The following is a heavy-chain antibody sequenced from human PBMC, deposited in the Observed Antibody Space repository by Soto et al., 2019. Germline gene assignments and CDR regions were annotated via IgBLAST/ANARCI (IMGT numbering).Heavy chain of an antibody. Sequence: PSETLSLTCTVSGGSINSSTYYWGWIRQPPGKGLEWIGSIYYSGNTYYNPSLKSRVTISVDTSKNQFSLKLSSVTAADTAVYYCARIVIGYYASGSYYNGANPHYHYYYGMDVWGQGTTDTGSS. CDR1: GGSINSSTYY. D-gene: IGHD3-10*01. J-gene: IGHJ6*02. CDR2: IYYSGNT. V-gene: IGHV4-39*01. CDR3: ARIVIGYYASGSYYNGANPHYHYYYGMDV.